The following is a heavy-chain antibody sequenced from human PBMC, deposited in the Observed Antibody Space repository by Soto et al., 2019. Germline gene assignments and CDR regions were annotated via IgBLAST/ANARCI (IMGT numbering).Heavy chain of an antibody. Sequence: GGSLRLSCAASGFTFSSYAMHWVRQAPGKGLEWVAVISYDGSNKYYADSVKGRFTISRDNSKNTLYLQMNSLRAEDTAAYYCASNIAVAGTRVENDYYYGMDVWGQGTTVTVSS. CDR3: ASNIAVAGTRVENDYYYGMDV. V-gene: IGHV3-30-3*01. D-gene: IGHD6-19*01. CDR1: GFTFSSYA. J-gene: IGHJ6*02. CDR2: ISYDGSNK.